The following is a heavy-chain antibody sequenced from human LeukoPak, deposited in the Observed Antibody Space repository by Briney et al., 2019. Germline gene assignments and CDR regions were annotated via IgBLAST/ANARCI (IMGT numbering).Heavy chain of an antibody. D-gene: IGHD6-19*01. CDR3: ARGSGWYFY. V-gene: IGHV4-59*01. J-gene: IGHJ4*02. CDR2: VYYSGST. CDR1: GGSISSYY. Sequence: SETLSLTCTVSGGSISSYYWSRIRQPPGKGLEWIGYVYYSGSTNYNPSLKSRVTISAHTSNTQSSLNLNSVTAADTAVYYCARGSGWYFYWGQGTLVTVSS.